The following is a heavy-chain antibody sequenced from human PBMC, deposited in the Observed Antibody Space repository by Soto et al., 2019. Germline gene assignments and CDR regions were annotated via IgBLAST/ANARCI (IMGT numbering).Heavy chain of an antibody. CDR1: GFTFSNYW. V-gene: IGHV3-74*01. J-gene: IGHJ4*02. CDR3: VRDSHGDY. CDR2: IDHDGPT. Sequence: EVQLVESGGGLVQPGGSLRLSCAGSGFTFSNYWMHWVRQAPGKGLEWVSRIDHDGPTDYADSVRGRFTISRDNAENTLYLQMTSLRPVATAVYYCVRDSHGDYWGQGTLVTVSS.